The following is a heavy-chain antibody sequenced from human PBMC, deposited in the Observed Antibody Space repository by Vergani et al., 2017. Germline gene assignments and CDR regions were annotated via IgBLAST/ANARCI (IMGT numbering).Heavy chain of an antibody. J-gene: IGHJ5*02. CDR1: GRTFSSYA. D-gene: IGHD3-3*01. CDR2: IIPIFGIA. Sequence: QVQLVQSGAEVKKPGSSVKVSCKASGRTFSSYAISWVRQAPGQGLEWMGGIIPIFGIANYAQKFQGSVTINEDKSTSTAYMELCSLRTEETAVYYCAGSRRGYYDCWSGSLFDPWGQGTLVTVSS. V-gene: IGHV1-69*17. CDR3: AGSRRGYYDCWSGSLFDP.